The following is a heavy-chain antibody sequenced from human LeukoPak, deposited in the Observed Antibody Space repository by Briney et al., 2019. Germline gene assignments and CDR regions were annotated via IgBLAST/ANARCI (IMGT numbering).Heavy chain of an antibody. CDR2: ISYDGSNK. D-gene: IGHD3-22*01. CDR1: GFTLSSYG. Sequence: GRSLRLSCAASGFTLSSYGMHWVRQAPGKGLEWVAVISYDGSNKYYADSVKGRFTISRDNSKNTLYLQMNSLRAEDTAVYYCAKERKYYDSSGYSGFDYWGQGTLVTVSS. V-gene: IGHV3-30*18. CDR3: AKERKYYDSSGYSGFDY. J-gene: IGHJ4*02.